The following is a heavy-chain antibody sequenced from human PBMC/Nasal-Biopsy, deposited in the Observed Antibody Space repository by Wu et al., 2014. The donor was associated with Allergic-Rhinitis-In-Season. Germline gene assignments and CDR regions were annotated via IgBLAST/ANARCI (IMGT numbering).Heavy chain of an antibody. CDR2: ISSSGSTI. V-gene: IGHV3-48*03. D-gene: IGHD3-10*01. J-gene: IGHJ6*02. CDR3: ARDSYYGSGSYYYYYGMDV. CDR1: GFTFSSYE. Sequence: LRLSCAASGFTFSSYEMNWVRQAPGKGLEWVSYISSSGSTIYYADSVKGRFTISRDNAKNSLYLQMNSLRAEDTAVYYCARDSYYGSGSYYYYYGMDVWGQGTTVTVSS.